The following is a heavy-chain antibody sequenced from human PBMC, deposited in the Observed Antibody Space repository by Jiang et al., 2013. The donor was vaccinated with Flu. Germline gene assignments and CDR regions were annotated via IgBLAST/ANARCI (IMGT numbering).Heavy chain of an antibody. CDR3: AKGSVAGTLDY. J-gene: IGHJ4*02. Sequence: VQLLESGGGVVQPGRSLRLSCAASGFTFSSYGMHWVRQAPGKGLEWVAVISYDGSNKYYADSVKGRFTISRDNSKNTLYLQMNSLRAEDTAVYYCAKGSVAGTLDYWGQGTLVTVSS. D-gene: IGHD6-19*01. CDR1: GFTFSSYG. CDR2: ISYDGSNK. V-gene: IGHV3-30*18.